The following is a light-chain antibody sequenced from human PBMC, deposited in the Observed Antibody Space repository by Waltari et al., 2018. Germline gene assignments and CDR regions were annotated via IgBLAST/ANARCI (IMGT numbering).Light chain of an antibody. CDR2: DAS. V-gene: IGKV3-11*01. CDR1: QSVGSY. J-gene: IGKJ2*01. Sequence: EIVLTQSPDTLSLSPGDTATLSCRASQSVGSYLAWYQQKPGQPPRLLIYDASNRATGVPARFRGSVSGTEFTRTISSLEAEDFAVYYCQQRSNWTPHTFGQGARLEIK. CDR3: QQRSNWTPHT.